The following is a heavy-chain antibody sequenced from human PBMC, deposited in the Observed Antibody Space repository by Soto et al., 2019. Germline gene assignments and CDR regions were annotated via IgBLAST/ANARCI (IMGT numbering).Heavy chain of an antibody. Sequence: GXAVKVACKASGYPFITHAMHWVRQAPGQSLEWMGWINGGTGQTKHSHRFQDRVSITRDTSASTAYMELSSLRSEDTAVYYCARGKGLEENYYYYGLDICAQGTTVTVSS. D-gene: IGHD1-1*01. V-gene: IGHV1-3*01. J-gene: IGHJ6*02. CDR1: GYPFITHA. CDR2: INGGTGQT. CDR3: ARGKGLEENYYYYGLDI.